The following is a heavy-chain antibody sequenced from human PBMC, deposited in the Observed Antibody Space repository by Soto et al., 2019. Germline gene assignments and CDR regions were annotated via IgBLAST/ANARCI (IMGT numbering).Heavy chain of an antibody. Sequence: QVQLQESGPGLVKPSETLSLTCTVSGGSVSSGSYYWSRIRQPPGKGLEWIGYIYYSGSTNYNPSLKSRVTISVDTSKNQFSLKLSSVTAADTAVYYCARGPCGGSCYSNYYYGMDVWGQGTTVTVSS. J-gene: IGHJ6*02. CDR3: ARGPCGGSCYSNYYYGMDV. CDR2: IYYSGST. V-gene: IGHV4-61*01. CDR1: GGSVSSGSYY. D-gene: IGHD2-15*01.